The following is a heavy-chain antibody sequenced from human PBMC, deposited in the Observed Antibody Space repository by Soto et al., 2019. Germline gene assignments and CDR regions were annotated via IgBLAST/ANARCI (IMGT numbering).Heavy chain of an antibody. CDR1: GGTFSSYA. D-gene: IGHD1-26*01. J-gene: IGHJ3*02. V-gene: IGHV1-69*13. Sequence: AASVKVSCKASGGTFSSYAISWVRQAPGQGLEWMGGIIPIFGTANYAQKFQGRVTITADESTSTAYMELSSLRSEDTAVYYCARERNIVGATIGAFDIWGQGTMVTVSS. CDR3: ARERNIVGATIGAFDI. CDR2: IIPIFGTA.